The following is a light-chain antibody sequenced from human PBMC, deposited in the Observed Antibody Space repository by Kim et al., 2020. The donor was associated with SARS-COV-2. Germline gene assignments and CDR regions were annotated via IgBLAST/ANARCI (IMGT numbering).Light chain of an antibody. CDR2: GNS. CDR3: QSYDSSLSGSV. Sequence: ELTQPPSASGTPGQRVTISCTGSSSNIGAGYDVHWYQQLPGTAPKLLIYGNSNRPSGVPDRFSDSKSGTSASLAITGLQAEDEADYYCQSYDSSLSGSVFGGGTQLTVL. CDR1: SSNIGAGYD. V-gene: IGLV1-40*01. J-gene: IGLJ3*02.